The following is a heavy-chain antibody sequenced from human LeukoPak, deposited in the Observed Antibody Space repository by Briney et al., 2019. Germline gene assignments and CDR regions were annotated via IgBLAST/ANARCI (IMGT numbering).Heavy chain of an antibody. CDR2: ISGSGDST. D-gene: IGHD1-14*01. V-gene: IGHV3-23*01. J-gene: IGHJ4*02. CDR3: TTYTGADTLDY. Sequence: GGSLRLSCAASGFTFSNYAMNWVRQAPGRGLEWVSLISGSGDSTDYAAPVKGRFTISRDDSKNTLYLQMNSLKTEDTAVYYCTTYTGADTLDYWGQGTLVTVSS. CDR1: GFTFSNYA.